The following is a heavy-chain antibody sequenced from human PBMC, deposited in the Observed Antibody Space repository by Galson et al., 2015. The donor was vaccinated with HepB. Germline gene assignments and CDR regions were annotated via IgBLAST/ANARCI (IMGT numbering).Heavy chain of an antibody. V-gene: IGHV3-30-3*01. CDR1: GFTFSSYA. CDR3: ARDGRWLQVGYYFDY. D-gene: IGHD5-24*01. J-gene: IGHJ4*02. Sequence: SLRLSCAASGFTFSSYAMHWVRQAPGKGLEWVAVISYDGSNKYYADSVKGRFTISRDNSKNTLYLQMNSLRAEDTAVYYCARDGRWLQVGYYFDYWGQGTLVTVSS. CDR2: ISYDGSNK.